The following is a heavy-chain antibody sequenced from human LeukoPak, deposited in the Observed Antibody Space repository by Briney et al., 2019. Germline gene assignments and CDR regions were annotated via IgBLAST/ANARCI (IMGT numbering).Heavy chain of an antibody. CDR1: GFTFDDYA. CDR2: ISWNSVNI. J-gene: IGHJ5*01. V-gene: IGHV3-9*01. Sequence: PGGSLRLSCAASGFTFDDYAMHWVRQAPGKGLEWVSGISWNSVNIGYADSVRGRFTISRDNAKNSLYLQMNSLRAEDTALYYCVKAYCSGGSCYWFDSWGQGTLVTVSS. D-gene: IGHD2-15*01. CDR3: VKAYCSGGSCYWFDS.